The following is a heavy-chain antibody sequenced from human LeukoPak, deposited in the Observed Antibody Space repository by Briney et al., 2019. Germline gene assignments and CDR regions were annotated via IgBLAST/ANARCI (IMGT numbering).Heavy chain of an antibody. D-gene: IGHD5-18*01. Sequence: ASVQVSCKASGYTFTGYYMHWVRQAPGQGLESMGWINPNSGGTNYAQKFQGRVSMTRDTSISTAYMELSRLRSDDTAVYYCARMHTAMVSGGYWGQGTLVTVSS. V-gene: IGHV1-2*02. CDR1: GYTFTGYY. CDR3: ARMHTAMVSGGY. CDR2: INPNSGGT. J-gene: IGHJ4*02.